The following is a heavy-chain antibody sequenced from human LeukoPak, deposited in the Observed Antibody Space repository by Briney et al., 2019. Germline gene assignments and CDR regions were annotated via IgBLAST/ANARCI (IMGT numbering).Heavy chain of an antibody. CDR2: ISYDGSNK. J-gene: IGHJ4*02. Sequence: SGGSLRLSCAASGFTFSSYAMHWVRQAPGKGLEWVAVISYDGSNKYYADSVKGRFTISRDNSKNTLYLQMNSLRAEDTAVYYCARERGGDHFDYWGQGTLVTVSS. D-gene: IGHD2-21*02. CDR3: ARERGGDHFDY. CDR1: GFTFSSYA. V-gene: IGHV3-30-3*01.